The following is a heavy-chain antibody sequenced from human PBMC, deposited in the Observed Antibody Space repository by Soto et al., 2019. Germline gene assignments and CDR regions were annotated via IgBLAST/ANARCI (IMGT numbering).Heavy chain of an antibody. J-gene: IGHJ3*02. D-gene: IGHD5-18*01. CDR1: GFTFSSYG. CDR3: ARDPGDTAFDI. V-gene: IGHV3-33*01. CDR2: IWYDGSNK. Sequence: QVQLVESGGGVVQPGRSLRLSCAASGFTFSSYGMDWVRQAPGKGLEWVAVIWYDGSNKYYADSVKGRFTISRDNSKNTLDLQMNSLRAEDTAVYYCARDPGDTAFDIWGQGTMVTVSS.